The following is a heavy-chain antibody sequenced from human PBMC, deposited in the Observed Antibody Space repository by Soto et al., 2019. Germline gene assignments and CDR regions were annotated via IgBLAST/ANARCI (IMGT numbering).Heavy chain of an antibody. CDR1: GYTFTSYG. J-gene: IGHJ5*02. Sequence: ASVKVSCKASGYTFTSYGISWVRQAPGQGLEWMGWISAYNGNTNYAQKLQGRVTMTTDTSTSTAYMELRSLRSDDTAVYYCARVNCSSTSCYTSFDPWGQGTLGTSPQ. CDR2: ISAYNGNT. CDR3: ARVNCSSTSCYTSFDP. D-gene: IGHD2-2*02. V-gene: IGHV1-18*01.